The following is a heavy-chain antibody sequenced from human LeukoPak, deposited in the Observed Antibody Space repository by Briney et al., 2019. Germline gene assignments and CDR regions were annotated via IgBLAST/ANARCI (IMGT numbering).Heavy chain of an antibody. Sequence: ASVKVSCKATGYTFTGYYMHWVRQAPGQGLERMGWINPNSGGTNYAQKFQGRVTMTRDTSISTAYMELSRLRSDDTAVYYCARVSRVVVPAAISYWGQGTLVTVSS. J-gene: IGHJ4*02. CDR1: GYTFTGYY. V-gene: IGHV1-2*02. CDR2: INPNSGGT. CDR3: ARVSRVVVPAAISY. D-gene: IGHD2-2*01.